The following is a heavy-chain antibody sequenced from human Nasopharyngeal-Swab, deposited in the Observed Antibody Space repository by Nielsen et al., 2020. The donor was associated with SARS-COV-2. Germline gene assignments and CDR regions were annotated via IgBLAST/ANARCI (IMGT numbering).Heavy chain of an antibody. CDR2: ISSSSSTI. CDR1: GFTFSSYS. D-gene: IGHD3-22*01. V-gene: IGHV3-48*02. Sequence: GESLKISCAASGFTFSSYSMNWVRQAPGKGLEWVSYISSSSSTIYYADSVKGRFTISRDNAKNSLYLQMNSLRDEDTAVYYCARGPWGSSGYNWDYWGQGTPVTVSS. CDR3: ARGPWGSSGYNWDY. J-gene: IGHJ4*02.